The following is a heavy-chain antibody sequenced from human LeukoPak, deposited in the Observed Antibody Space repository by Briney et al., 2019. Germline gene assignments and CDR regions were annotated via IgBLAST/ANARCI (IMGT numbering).Heavy chain of an antibody. CDR2: IIWNGGKT. CDR3: AKQRGYSFGSFDY. J-gene: IGHJ4*02. Sequence: RPGGSLRLSCAASGFSFDDYGMSWVRQAPGKGLEWVSGIIWNGGKTDYADSVKGRFTISRDNAKSSLYLQMNSLRVEDAALYYCAKQRGYSFGSFDYWGQGTLVTVSS. CDR1: GFSFDDYG. V-gene: IGHV3-20*04. D-gene: IGHD5-18*01.